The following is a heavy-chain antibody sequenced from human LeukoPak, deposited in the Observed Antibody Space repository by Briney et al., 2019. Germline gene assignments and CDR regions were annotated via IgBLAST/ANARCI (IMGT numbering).Heavy chain of an antibody. Sequence: PGGSLRLSCEASGLTVSISYMSWVRQAPEKGLEWVSVIYSGGSTYYADSVKGRFTISRDNSKNTLYLQMNSLRAEDTAVYYCARDVGYCSSTSCTSYMDVWGKGTTVTISS. J-gene: IGHJ6*03. CDR3: ARDVGYCSSTSCTSYMDV. D-gene: IGHD2-2*01. CDR2: IYSGGST. V-gene: IGHV3-53*01. CDR1: GLTVSISY.